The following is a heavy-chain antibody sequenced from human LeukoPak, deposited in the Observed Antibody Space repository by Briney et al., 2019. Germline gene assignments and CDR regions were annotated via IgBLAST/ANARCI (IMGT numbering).Heavy chain of an antibody. J-gene: IGHJ6*02. Sequence: GGSLRLSCAASGFTFSDFYMSWVRQAPGKGLEWVSYISSSSSDTSYADSVKGRFTISRDNAKNSLYLQMNSLRAEDTAVYYCARDNDYYDSSGYYANGMDVWGQGTTVTVSS. CDR3: ARDNDYYDSSGYYANGMDV. CDR2: ISSSSSDT. D-gene: IGHD3-22*01. CDR1: GFTFSDFY. V-gene: IGHV3-11*06.